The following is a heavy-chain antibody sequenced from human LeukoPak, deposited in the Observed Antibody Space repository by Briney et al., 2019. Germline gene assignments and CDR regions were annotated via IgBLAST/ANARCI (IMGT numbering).Heavy chain of an antibody. CDR2: VNPDSGNT. V-gene: IGHV1-8*01. CDR3: ARADYDFVWGSYRLPDP. D-gene: IGHD3-16*02. CDR1: GYTFTNYD. Sequence: GASVKVSCKASGYTFTNYDINWVRQATGQGLEWMGWVNPDSGNTGYAQKFQGRVTMTRNTSISTAYMELSGLRSEDTAMYYCARADYDFVWGSYRLPDPWGQGTLVTVSS. J-gene: IGHJ5*02.